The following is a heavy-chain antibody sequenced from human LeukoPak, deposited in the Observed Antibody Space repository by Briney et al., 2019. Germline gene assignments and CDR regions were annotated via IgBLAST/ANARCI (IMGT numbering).Heavy chain of an antibody. Sequence: GSLRLSCAASGFTFSSYGMHWVRQAPGKGLEWVSYITSSSGTIYYADSVKGRFTISRDNAKKSLYLQMNSLRAEDTAVYYCARDHLWAFDYWGQGTLVTVSS. J-gene: IGHJ4*02. CDR2: ITSSSGTI. D-gene: IGHD2-21*01. CDR3: ARDHLWAFDY. V-gene: IGHV3-48*01. CDR1: GFTFSSYG.